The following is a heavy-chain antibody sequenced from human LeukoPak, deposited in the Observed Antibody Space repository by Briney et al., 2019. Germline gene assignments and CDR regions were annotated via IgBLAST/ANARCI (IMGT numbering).Heavy chain of an antibody. V-gene: IGHV6-1*01. J-gene: IGHJ5*01. CDR2: TYYRYKWYD. CDR1: GDSVSSKNGA. Sequence: SQTLSLTCAISGDSVSSKNGAWNWIRQSPSRGLEWLGRTYYRYKWYDEYADSVKGRVPISPDTSQNHFSLHVYSVTPEATAVYYCARDLGTSGWYTFDFWGQGTLVTVSS. D-gene: IGHD6-19*01. CDR3: ARDLGTSGWYTFDF.